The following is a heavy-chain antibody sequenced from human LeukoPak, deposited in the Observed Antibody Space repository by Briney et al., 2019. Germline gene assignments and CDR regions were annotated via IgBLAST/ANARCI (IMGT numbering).Heavy chain of an antibody. CDR2: ISYDGSNK. V-gene: IGHV3-30-3*01. D-gene: IGHD6-19*01. CDR1: GFTFSSYA. CDR3: ASLYHISSGWPTHYYGMDV. J-gene: IGHJ6*02. Sequence: PGRSLRLSCAASGFTFSSYAMHWVRQAPGKGLEWVAVISYDGSNKYYADSVKGRFTISRDNSKNTLYLQMNSLRAEDTAVYYCASLYHISSGWPTHYYGMDVWGQGTTVTVSS.